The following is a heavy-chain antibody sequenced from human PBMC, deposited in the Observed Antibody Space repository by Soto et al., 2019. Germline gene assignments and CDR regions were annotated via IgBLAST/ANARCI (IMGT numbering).Heavy chain of an antibody. J-gene: IGHJ6*02. D-gene: IGHD1-1*01. CDR1: GFTVSSNY. Sequence: EVQLVESGGGLVQPGGSLRLSCAASGFTVSSNYMSWVRQAPGKGLEWVSVINSGGRTYYADSVKSGFTISRDNSKNQMYLLINGLTAEYSCVKFCGLVNDRPMDIWGQGTTVTVAS. CDR2: INSGGRT. V-gene: IGHV3-66*01. CDR3: GLVNDRPMDI.